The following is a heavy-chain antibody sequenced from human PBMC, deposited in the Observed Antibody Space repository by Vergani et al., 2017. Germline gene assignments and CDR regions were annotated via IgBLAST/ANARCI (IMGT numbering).Heavy chain of an antibody. CDR2: INHSGST. V-gene: IGHV4-34*01. J-gene: IGHJ6*02. D-gene: IGHD3-10*01. CDR3: ASITRSKTRANYYGSGSYRMDV. CDR1: GGSFSGYY. Sequence: QVQLQQWGAGLLTPSETLSLTCAVYGGSFSGYYWSWIRQPPGKGLEWIGEINHSGSTNYNPSPKSRVTISVDTSKNQFSLKLSSVTAADTAVYYCASITRSKTRANYYGSGSYRMDVWGQGTTVTVSS.